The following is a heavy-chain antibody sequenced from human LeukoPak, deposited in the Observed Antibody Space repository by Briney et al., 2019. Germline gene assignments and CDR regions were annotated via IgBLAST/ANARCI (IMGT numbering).Heavy chain of an antibody. Sequence: SETLSLTCTVSDGSISGFYWSWIRQPPGKGLEWIGYIHYRGSPSYNPALKSRVTISVDTSMSQFSLKLNSVTAADTAVYYCARMGQQLADYWGQGTLVTVST. CDR3: ARMGQQLADY. CDR1: DGSISGFY. D-gene: IGHD6-13*01. CDR2: IHYRGSP. V-gene: IGHV4-59*01. J-gene: IGHJ4*02.